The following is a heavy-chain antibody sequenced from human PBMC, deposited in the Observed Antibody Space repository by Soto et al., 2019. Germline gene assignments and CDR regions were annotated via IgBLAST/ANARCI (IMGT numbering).Heavy chain of an antibody. CDR3: ARDPVAGATALSFRRWFDQ. D-gene: IGHD1-26*01. V-gene: IGHV1-69*06. CDR2: IIPIFGTA. Sequence: SVKVSCKASGCTCSSYAISWVRQAPGQGLEWMGGIIPIFGTANYAQKFQGRVTITADKSTSTAYMELSSLRSEDTAVYYCARDPVAGATALSFRRWFDQWAQGTLVTVS. CDR1: GCTCSSYA. J-gene: IGHJ5*02.